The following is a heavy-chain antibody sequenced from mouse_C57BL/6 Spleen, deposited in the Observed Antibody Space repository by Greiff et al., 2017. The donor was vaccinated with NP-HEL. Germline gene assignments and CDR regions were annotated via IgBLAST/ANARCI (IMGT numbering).Heavy chain of an antibody. CDR3: SYGSSYRYAMDY. CDR2: INPSNGGT. D-gene: IGHD1-1*01. J-gene: IGHJ4*01. V-gene: IGHV1-53*01. CDR1: GYTFTSYW. Sequence: QVQLQQPGTELVKPGASVKLSCKASGYTFTSYWMHWVKQRPGQGLAWIGNINPSNGGTNYNEKFKSKATLTVDKSSSTAYMQLSSLTSEDSAVYYCSYGSSYRYAMDYWGQGTSVTVSS.